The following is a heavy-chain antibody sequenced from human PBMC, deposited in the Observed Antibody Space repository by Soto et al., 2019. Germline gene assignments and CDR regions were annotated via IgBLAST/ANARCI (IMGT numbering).Heavy chain of an antibody. J-gene: IGHJ3*02. D-gene: IGHD3-22*01. CDR1: GGSISSSTYY. CDR2: INHSGST. V-gene: IGHV4-39*07. Sequence: SESLSLTCTVSGGSISSSTYYWGWMRQPPGKGLEWIGEINHSGSTNYNPSLKSRVTISVDTSKNQFSLKLSSVTAADTAVYYCARDRYYYDSSGPYDAFDIWGQGTMVTVSS. CDR3: ARDRYYYDSSGPYDAFDI.